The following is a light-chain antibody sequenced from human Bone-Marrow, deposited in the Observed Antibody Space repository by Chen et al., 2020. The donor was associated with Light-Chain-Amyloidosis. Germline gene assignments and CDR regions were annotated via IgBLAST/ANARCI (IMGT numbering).Light chain of an antibody. J-gene: IGLJ2*01. CDR3: QSADSSGTYEVI. CDR1: DLPTKY. Sequence: SYELTQQYLVSVYPGQTARITCSGDDLPTKYAYWYQQKPGQAPVLVIHRDTERPSGISERFSGSSSGTTATLTISGVQAEDEADYHCQSADSSGTYEVIFGGGTKLTVL. V-gene: IGLV3-25*03. CDR2: RDT.